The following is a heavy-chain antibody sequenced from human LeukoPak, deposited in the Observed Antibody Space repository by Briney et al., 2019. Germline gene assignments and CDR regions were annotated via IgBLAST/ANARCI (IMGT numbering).Heavy chain of an antibody. CDR1: GVTISSSSYY. J-gene: IGHJ3*02. V-gene: IGHV4-39*01. CDR2: IRETHTSCT. CDR3: WKRRITMNAFDI. D-gene: IGHD3-22*01. Sequence: TPETLSLSCTVSGVTISSSSYYWGWVRQPQGKGLGWIGSIRETHTSCTYYNPALHSSVTISGNTSKKQYSLKLTSVTAADTAVYYCWKRRITMNAFDIWGQGTMVTVSS.